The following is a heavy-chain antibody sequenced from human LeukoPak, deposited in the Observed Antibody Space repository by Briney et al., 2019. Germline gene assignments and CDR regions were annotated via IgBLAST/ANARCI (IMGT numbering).Heavy chain of an antibody. CDR2: ISSSGSTI. CDR1: GFTFSSYA. D-gene: IGHD2-2*02. CDR3: AREGVDSVVVPAAIGQYSGYALDFDY. J-gene: IGHJ4*02. V-gene: IGHV3-48*04. Sequence: GGSLRLSCAGSGFTFSSYAMSWVRQAPGKGLEWVSYISSSGSTIYYADSVKGRFTISRDNAKNSLYLQMNSLRAEDTAVYYCAREGVDSVVVPAAIGQYSGYALDFDYWGQGTLVTVSS.